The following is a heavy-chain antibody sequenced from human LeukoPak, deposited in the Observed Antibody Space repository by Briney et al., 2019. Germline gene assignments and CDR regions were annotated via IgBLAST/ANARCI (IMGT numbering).Heavy chain of an antibody. V-gene: IGHV4-4*07. Sequence: SETLSLTCTVSGGSISSYYWSWIRQPAGKGLEWIGRIYTSGSTNYNPSLKSRVTMSVDTSNNQFSLKLNSVTAADTAVYYCARDRCSGGSCYLNWFDPWGQGTLVTVSS. J-gene: IGHJ5*02. CDR2: IYTSGST. D-gene: IGHD2-15*01. CDR3: ARDRCSGGSCYLNWFDP. CDR1: GGSISSYY.